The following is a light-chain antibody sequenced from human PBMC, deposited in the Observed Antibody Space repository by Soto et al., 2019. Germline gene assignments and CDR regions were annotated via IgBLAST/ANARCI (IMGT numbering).Light chain of an antibody. Sequence: DIQLTQSPSFLSASVGDRVTITCRASQGISSYLAWYQQKPGKAPKLLIYAASTLQSGVPSRFSCSGSGTEFTLTISSLQPEDFATYDCQQFKSYSYTFGQGTKLESK. CDR2: AAS. V-gene: IGKV1-9*01. CDR1: QGISSY. CDR3: QQFKSYSYT. J-gene: IGKJ2*01.